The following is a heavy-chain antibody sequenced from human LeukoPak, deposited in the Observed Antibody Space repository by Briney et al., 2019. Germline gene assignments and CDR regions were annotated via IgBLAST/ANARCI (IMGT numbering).Heavy chain of an antibody. J-gene: IGHJ4*02. CDR3: ARDHGGLWRWLQFPYYFDY. CDR2: IYHSGST. D-gene: IGHD5-24*01. CDR1: GYSISSGYY. Sequence: KTSETLSLTCTVSGYSISSGYYWGWIRQPPGKGLEWIGSIYHSGSTYYNPSLKSRVTISVDTSKNQFSLKLSSVTAADTAVYYCARDHGGLWRWLQFPYYFDYWGQGTLVTVSS. V-gene: IGHV4-38-2*02.